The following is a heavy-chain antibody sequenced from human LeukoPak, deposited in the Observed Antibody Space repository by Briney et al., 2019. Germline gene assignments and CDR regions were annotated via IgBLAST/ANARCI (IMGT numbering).Heavy chain of an antibody. Sequence: GASVKVSCKASGGTFSSYAISWVRQAPGQGLEWMGEIIPIFGTANYAQKFQGRVTITADESTSTAYMELSSLRSEDTAVYYCARDHEVDSSGYHPIYWFDPWGQGTLVTVSS. CDR2: IIPIFGTA. CDR1: GGTFSSYA. J-gene: IGHJ5*02. D-gene: IGHD3-22*01. CDR3: ARDHEVDSSGYHPIYWFDP. V-gene: IGHV1-69*13.